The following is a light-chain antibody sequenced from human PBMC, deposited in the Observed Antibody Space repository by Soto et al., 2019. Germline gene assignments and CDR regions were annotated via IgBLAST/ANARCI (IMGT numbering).Light chain of an antibody. Sequence: EIVLTQSPGTLSLSPGERATLSCRASQSVNSYYLAWYQQKPGQAPGLLIYGASSRATGIPDRFSGSGSGTDFTLTISRLEPEDFALYYCQQYGSSSWTFGQGTKVEIK. J-gene: IGKJ1*01. CDR1: QSVNSYY. CDR3: QQYGSSSWT. V-gene: IGKV3-20*01. CDR2: GAS.